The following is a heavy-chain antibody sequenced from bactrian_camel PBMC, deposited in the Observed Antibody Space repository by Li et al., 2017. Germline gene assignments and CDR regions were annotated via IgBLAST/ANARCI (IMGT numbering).Heavy chain of an antibody. CDR3: GKGEYDSCSGSSCYVTYVY. J-gene: IGHJ4*01. CDR2: VDSGGSTI. D-gene: IGHD3*01. V-gene: IGHV3S31*01. CDR1: GFTFSSTA. Sequence: VQLVESGGGLVQPGGSLRVSCAASGFTFSSTAMSWVRQAPGKGLEWVSRVDSGGSTIYYVDSVKGRFTISRDNAKNTLYLQLNSLKTEDTAMYYCGKGEYDSCSGSSCYVTYVYGGQGTQVTVS.